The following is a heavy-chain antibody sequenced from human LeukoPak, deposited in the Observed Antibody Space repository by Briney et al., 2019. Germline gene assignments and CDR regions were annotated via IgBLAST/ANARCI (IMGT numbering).Heavy chain of an antibody. CDR2: IYHSGST. J-gene: IGHJ4*02. D-gene: IGHD2-2*02. V-gene: IGHV4-30-2*01. CDR1: GGSISSGGYY. Sequence: PSQTLSLTCTVSGGSISSGGYYWSWIRQPPGKGLEWIGYIYHSGSTYYNPSLKSRVTISVDRSKNQFSLKLSSVTAADTAVYYCARGGRYCSSTSCYKYWGQGTLVTVSS. CDR3: ARGGRYCSSTSCYKY.